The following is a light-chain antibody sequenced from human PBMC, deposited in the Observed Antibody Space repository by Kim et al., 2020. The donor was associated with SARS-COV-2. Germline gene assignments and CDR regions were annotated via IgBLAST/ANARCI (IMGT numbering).Light chain of an antibody. Sequence: QSVTISCTGTSSDVGGYNYVSWYQQHPGKAPKLMIYEVSKRPSGVPDRFSGSKSGNTASLTVSGLQAEDEADYYCSSYAGSNTIYVFGTGTQLTVL. J-gene: IGLJ1*01. CDR3: SSYAGSNTIYV. CDR1: SSDVGGYNY. V-gene: IGLV2-8*01. CDR2: EVS.